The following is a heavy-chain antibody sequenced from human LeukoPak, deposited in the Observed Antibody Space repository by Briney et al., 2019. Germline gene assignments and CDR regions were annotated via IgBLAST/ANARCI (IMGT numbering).Heavy chain of an antibody. Sequence: PGGSLRLSCAASEFTFSSYWMSWVRQAPGKGLEWVANIKQDGSERNYVDSVKGRFTISRDNAKNSLYLQMNSLRAEDTAVYYCARDDGWYRDYWGQGTLVTVSS. CDR3: ARDDGWYRDY. D-gene: IGHD6-19*01. CDR2: IKQDGSER. CDR1: EFTFSSYW. J-gene: IGHJ4*02. V-gene: IGHV3-7*01.